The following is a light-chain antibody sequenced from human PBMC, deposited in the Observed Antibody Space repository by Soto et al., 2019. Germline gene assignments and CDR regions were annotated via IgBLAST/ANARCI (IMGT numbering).Light chain of an antibody. CDR3: QQRSNWPPWT. Sequence: EIVLTQSPATLSLSPGERATLSCRASQSVSSSLAWYQHKPGQAPSLLIYDASNRATGIPARFSGSGSGTDFTLTISSLEPEDFAVYYCQQRSNWPPWTFGQGTKVEIK. CDR1: QSVSSS. J-gene: IGKJ1*01. V-gene: IGKV3-11*01. CDR2: DAS.